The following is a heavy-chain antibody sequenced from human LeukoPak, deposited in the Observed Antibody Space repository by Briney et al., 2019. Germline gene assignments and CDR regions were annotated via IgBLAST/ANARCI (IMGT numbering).Heavy chain of an antibody. V-gene: IGHV1-2*02. CDR2: INPNSGGT. CDR3: AREVVVVAATFDEYNWFDP. D-gene: IGHD2-15*01. Sequence: KPGASVKVSCKASGYTFTGYYMHWVRQAPGQGLERMGWINPNSGGTNYAQKFQGRVTMTRDTSISTAYMELSRLRSDDTAVHYRAREVVVVAATFDEYNWFDPWGQGTLVTVSS. CDR1: GYTFTGYY. J-gene: IGHJ5*02.